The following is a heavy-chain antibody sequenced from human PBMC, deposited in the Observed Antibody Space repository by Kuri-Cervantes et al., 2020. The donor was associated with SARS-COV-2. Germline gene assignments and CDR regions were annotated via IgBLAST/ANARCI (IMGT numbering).Heavy chain of an antibody. J-gene: IGHJ4*02. CDR1: GGSISSHY. CDR3: ARRGLGFGELFYFDY. CDR2: IYYSGST. D-gene: IGHD3-10*01. V-gene: IGHV4-39*01. Sequence: GSLRLSCTVSGGSISSHYWGWIRQPPGKGLEWIGSIYYSGSTYYNPSLKSRVTISVDTSKNQFSLKLSSVTAADTAVYYCARRGLGFGELFYFDYWGQGTLVTVSS.